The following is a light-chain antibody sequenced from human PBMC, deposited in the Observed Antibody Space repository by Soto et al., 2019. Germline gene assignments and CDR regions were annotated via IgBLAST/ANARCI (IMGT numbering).Light chain of an antibody. J-gene: IGLJ2*01. V-gene: IGLV2-8*01. Sequence: QSALTQPPSASGSPGQSVAISCTGTSSDIGAYKFVSWYQQHPGKAPKLIIYEVSIRPSGLPDRFSGSKSGKTASLTVSGILGEDELDYFCSLYAGSNKVVFDGGTKLTVL. CDR3: SLYAGSNKVV. CDR1: SSDIGAYKF. CDR2: EVS.